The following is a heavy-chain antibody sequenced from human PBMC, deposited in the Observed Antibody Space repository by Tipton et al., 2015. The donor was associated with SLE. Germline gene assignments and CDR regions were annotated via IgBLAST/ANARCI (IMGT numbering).Heavy chain of an antibody. Sequence: GLVKPSETLSLSCTVSGYSISRGYYWGWIRQPPGKGLEWIGIINHSGSTYYNVSLKSRVTISIDTSKNQFSLRLSSVTAADTAVYYCARDSYDFWSGYTPSGTMDVWGKGTTVTVSS. V-gene: IGHV4-38-2*02. CDR1: GYSISRGYY. CDR2: INHSGST. CDR3: ARDSYDFWSGYTPSGTMDV. D-gene: IGHD3-3*01. J-gene: IGHJ6*03.